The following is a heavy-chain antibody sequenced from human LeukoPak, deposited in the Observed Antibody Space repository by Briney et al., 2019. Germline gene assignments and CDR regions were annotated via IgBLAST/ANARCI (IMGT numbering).Heavy chain of an antibody. V-gene: IGHV3-30*03. CDR3: ARDIGGLDGDGLDY. CDR1: GLTLSREG. CDR2: ISSDENSK. J-gene: IGHJ4*02. D-gene: IGHD4-17*01. Sequence: GGSLRLSRVASGLTLSREGLHWIRQAPGKGLEWVAVISSDENSKYYADSVKGRFTVSRDNSKNTLFLQMNSLRVEDTAVYYCARDIGGLDGDGLDYWGQGTLVSVSS.